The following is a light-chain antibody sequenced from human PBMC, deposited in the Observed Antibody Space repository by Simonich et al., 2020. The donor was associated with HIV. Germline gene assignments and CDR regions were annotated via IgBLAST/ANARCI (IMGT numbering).Light chain of an antibody. Sequence: SYELTQSPSLSVSPGQTASITCSGDKLGNQYASWYQQKPGQSPVLVMYQNNNRPSGTPKRFSGSNSGNTASLTISGTQAMDEADYYCQAWDSNNVVFGGGTKLTVL. J-gene: IGLJ2*01. CDR1: KLGNQY. CDR3: QAWDSNNVV. CDR2: QNN. V-gene: IGLV3-1*01.